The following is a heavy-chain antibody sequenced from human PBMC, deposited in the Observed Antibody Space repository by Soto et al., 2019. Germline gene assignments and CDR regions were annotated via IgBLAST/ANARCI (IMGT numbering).Heavy chain of an antibody. CDR3: ARGVRGCSGGSCSGPAFDI. Sequence: PSETLSLTCAVYGGSFSGYYWSWIRQPPGKGLEWIGEINHSGSTNYNPSLKSRVTISVDTSKNQFSLKLSSVAAADTAVYYCARGVRGCSGGSCSGPAFDIWGQGTMVTVSS. CDR2: INHSGST. V-gene: IGHV4-34*01. J-gene: IGHJ3*02. CDR1: GGSFSGYY. D-gene: IGHD2-15*01.